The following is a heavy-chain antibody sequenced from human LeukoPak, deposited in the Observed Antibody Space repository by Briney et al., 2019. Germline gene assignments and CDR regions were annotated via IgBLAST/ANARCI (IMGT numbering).Heavy chain of an antibody. CDR3: ARDPSVVAATD. D-gene: IGHD2-15*01. J-gene: IGHJ4*02. CDR2: IIPILGIA. CDR1: GGTFSSYA. Sequence: VASVKVSCKASGGTFSSYAISWVRQAPGQGLEWMGRIIPILGIANYAQKFQGRVTTTADKSTSTACMELSSLRSEDTAVYYCARDPSVVAATDWGQGTLVTVSS. V-gene: IGHV1-69*04.